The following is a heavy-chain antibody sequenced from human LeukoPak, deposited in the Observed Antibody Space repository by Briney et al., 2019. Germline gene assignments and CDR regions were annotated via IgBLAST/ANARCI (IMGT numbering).Heavy chain of an antibody. CDR3: ARHAPEGIVVVPAATWDY. Sequence: SETLSLTCAVSGDSFSSHYWTWIRQPPGRGLEWIGYISYIGTTNYNPSLKSRVTISIDTSKNQFSLKLSSVTAADTAVYYCARHAPEGIVVVPAATWDYWGQGTLVTVSS. D-gene: IGHD2-2*01. J-gene: IGHJ4*02. V-gene: IGHV4-59*08. CDR2: ISYIGTT. CDR1: GDSFSSHY.